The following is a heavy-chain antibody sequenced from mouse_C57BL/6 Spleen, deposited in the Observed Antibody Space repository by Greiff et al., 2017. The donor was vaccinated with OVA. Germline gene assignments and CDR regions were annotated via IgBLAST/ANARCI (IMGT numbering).Heavy chain of an antibody. Sequence: VQLQQSGAELVRPGASVKLSCKASGYTFTDYYINWVKQRPGQGLEWIARIYPGSGNTYYNEKFKGKATLTAEKSSSTAYMQLSSLTSDDSAVYVCARAFRCWFAYWGQGTLVTVSA. CDR1: GYTFTDYY. V-gene: IGHV1-76*01. J-gene: IGHJ3*01. D-gene: IGHD3-2*02. CDR3: ARAFRCWFAY. CDR2: IYPGSGNT.